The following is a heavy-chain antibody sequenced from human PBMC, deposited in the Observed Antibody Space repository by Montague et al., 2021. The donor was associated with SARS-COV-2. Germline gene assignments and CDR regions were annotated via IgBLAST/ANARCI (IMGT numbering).Heavy chain of an antibody. CDR2: ISSSSSYI. D-gene: IGHD3-3*01. CDR1: GFVFNSLA. V-gene: IGHV3-21*01. J-gene: IGHJ4*02. Sequence: SLRLSCATSGFVFNSLAFHWIRQAPGKGLKWVSSISSSSSYIYYADSVKGRFTISRDNAKNSLYLQMNSLRAEDTAVYYCARDKITIFGVVIIDYWGQGTLVTVSS. CDR3: ARDKITIFGVVIIDY.